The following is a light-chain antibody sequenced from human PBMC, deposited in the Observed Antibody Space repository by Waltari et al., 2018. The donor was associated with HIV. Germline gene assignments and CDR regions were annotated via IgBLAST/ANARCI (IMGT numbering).Light chain of an antibody. CDR3: SSYAGSSQRVV. CDR2: EVT. CDR1: SRDIGGYNF. V-gene: IGLV2-8*01. Sequence: QSALTQPPSASGTPGQSVTISCTGTSRDIGGYNFVTWYQHHPGKAPKLIIFEVTKRPSGVPDRFSASKTSNTASLTVSGLQADDEALYYCSSYAGSSQRVVFGGGTKLTVL. J-gene: IGLJ3*02.